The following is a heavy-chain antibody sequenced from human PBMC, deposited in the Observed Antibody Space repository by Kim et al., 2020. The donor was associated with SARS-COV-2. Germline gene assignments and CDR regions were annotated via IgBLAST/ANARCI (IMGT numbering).Heavy chain of an antibody. CDR3: ARKPAVTSRPSFDY. Sequence: PSIKSRVTISVDKSKNQFSLKLSSVTAADTAVYYCARKPAVTSRPSFDYWGQGTLVTVSS. J-gene: IGHJ4*02. V-gene: IGHV4-4*02. D-gene: IGHD5-18*01.